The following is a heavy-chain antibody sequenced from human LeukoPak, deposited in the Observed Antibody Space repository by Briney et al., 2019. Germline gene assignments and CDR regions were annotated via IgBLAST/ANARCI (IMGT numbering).Heavy chain of an antibody. CDR1: GYTFTSYA. J-gene: IGHJ4*02. CDR3: ARLKYCTNGVCYAGFDY. CDR2: INAGNGNT. Sequence: ASVKVSCKASGYTFTSYAMHWVRLAPGQRLEWMRWINAGNGNTKYSQKFQGRVTITRDTSADTAYMELSSLRSEDTAVYYCARLKYCTNGVCYAGFDYWGQGTLVTVSS. V-gene: IGHV1-3*01. D-gene: IGHD2-8*01.